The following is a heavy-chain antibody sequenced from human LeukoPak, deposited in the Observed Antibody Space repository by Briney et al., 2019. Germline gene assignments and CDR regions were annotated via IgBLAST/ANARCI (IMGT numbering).Heavy chain of an antibody. J-gene: IGHJ4*02. CDR3: ARDGIGTAGFDH. D-gene: IGHD1-1*01. CDR1: GFTFSSYS. CDR2: ISSSSSYI. V-gene: IGHV3-21*01. Sequence: GGSLRLSCAASGFTFSSYSMNWVRQAPGKGLEWVSSISSSSSYIYYADSVKGRFTISRDNAKNSLYLQMNSLRAEDTAVYYCARDGIGTAGFDHWGQGTLVTVSS.